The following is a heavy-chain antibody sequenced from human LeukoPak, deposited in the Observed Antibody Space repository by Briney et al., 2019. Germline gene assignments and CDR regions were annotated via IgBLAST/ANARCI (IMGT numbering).Heavy chain of an antibody. CDR3: ARVTGYMIEDYFDY. CDR2: IYTSGST. J-gene: IGHJ4*02. V-gene: IGHV4-61*02. D-gene: IGHD3-22*01. Sequence: SETLSLTCTVSGGSISSGSYYWSWIRQPAGKGLEWIGRIYTSGSTNYNPSLKSRVTISVDTSKNQFSLRLSSVTAADTAVYYCARVTGYMIEDYFDYWGQGTLVTVSS. CDR1: GGSISSGSYY.